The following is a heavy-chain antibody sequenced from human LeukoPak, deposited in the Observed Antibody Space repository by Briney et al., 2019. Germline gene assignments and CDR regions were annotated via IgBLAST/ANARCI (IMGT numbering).Heavy chain of an antibody. D-gene: IGHD3-9*01. Sequence: GGSLRLSCAASGFTFSSYAMHWVRQASGKGLEWVGRIRSKANSYATAYAASVKGRFTISRDDSKNTAYLQMNSLKTEDTAVYYCTRLGPEDYDILTGLYNWFDPWGQGTLVTVSS. V-gene: IGHV3-73*01. CDR1: GFTFSSYA. CDR2: IRSKANSYAT. J-gene: IGHJ5*02. CDR3: TRLGPEDYDILTGLYNWFDP.